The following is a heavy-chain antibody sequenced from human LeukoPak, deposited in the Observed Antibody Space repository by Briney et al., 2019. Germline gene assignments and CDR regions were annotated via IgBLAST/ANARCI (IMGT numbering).Heavy chain of an antibody. V-gene: IGHV3-33*01. CDR2: TWYDGNNK. J-gene: IGHJ4*02. CDR3: ARDLSRGDIVGVPSALFDY. D-gene: IGHD2-2*01. Sequence: WGSLRLSCAASGFIFSSYGMYWVRQAPDKGLEWVAVTWYDGNNKYYADSVKGRFTISRDNSKNTLYLQMNSLRVEDTAMYYCARDLSRGDIVGVPSALFDYWGQGTLVTVSS. CDR1: GFIFSSYG.